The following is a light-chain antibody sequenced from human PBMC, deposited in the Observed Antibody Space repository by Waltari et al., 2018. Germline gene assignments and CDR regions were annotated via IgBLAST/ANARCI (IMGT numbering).Light chain of an antibody. CDR3: SSSTSSNTLV. V-gene: IGLV2-14*03. J-gene: IGLJ2*01. CDR2: DVS. Sequence: QSALTQPASVSGSPGQSITISCTGTSSDVGTYNYVSWYQHHPGKAPRLMIYDVSNRPSGVSNRFSGSKSGNTASLTISGLQAGDEADYSCSSSTSSNTLVFGGGTKLTVL. CDR1: SSDVGTYNY.